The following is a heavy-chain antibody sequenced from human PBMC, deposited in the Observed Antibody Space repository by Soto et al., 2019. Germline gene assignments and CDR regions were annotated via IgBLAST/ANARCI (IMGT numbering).Heavy chain of an antibody. D-gene: IGHD6-19*01. CDR1: GFTFSTYG. CDR2: IGGSVGST. CDR3: AKDRVGSGWMNCFDS. V-gene: IGHV3-23*01. J-gene: IGHJ4*02. Sequence: EVQLLESGGGLVQPGGSLRLSCVASGFTFSTYGMSWVRQAPGKGLEWVSAIGGSVGSTYYADSVKGRFTVSRDNSKNALYLQMNSLRAEDTATYYCAKDRVGSGWMNCFDSWGQGILLTVSS.